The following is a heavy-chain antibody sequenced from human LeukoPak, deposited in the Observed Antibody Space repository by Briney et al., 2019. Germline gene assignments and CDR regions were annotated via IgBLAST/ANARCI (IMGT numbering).Heavy chain of an antibody. CDR1: GYTFTSYA. J-gene: IGHJ4*02. CDR3: AHANEMATGMGY. CDR2: INAGNGNT. V-gene: IGHV1-3*01. Sequence: ASVKVSCKASGYTFTSYAMHWVRQAPGQRLEWMGWINAGNGNTKYSQKFQGRVTITRDTSASTAYMELSSLRSEDTAVYYCAHANEMATGMGYRGQGTLVTVSS. D-gene: IGHD5-24*01.